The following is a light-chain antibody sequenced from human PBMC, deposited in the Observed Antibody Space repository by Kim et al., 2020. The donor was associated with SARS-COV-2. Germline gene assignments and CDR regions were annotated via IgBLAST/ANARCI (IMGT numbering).Light chain of an antibody. Sequence: GKTVTIACSRSSGSIVSNYVQWYQQRPGSSPTTVIYEYNQRPSGVPARFSGSIDSSSNSASLTISGLKTEDEADYYCQSYDSSNQVFGGGTQLTVL. CDR3: QSYDSSNQV. V-gene: IGLV6-57*01. CDR2: EYN. J-gene: IGLJ3*02. CDR1: SGSIVSNY.